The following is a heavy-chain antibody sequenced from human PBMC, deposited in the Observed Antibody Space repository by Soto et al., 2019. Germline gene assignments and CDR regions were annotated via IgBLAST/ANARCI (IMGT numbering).Heavy chain of an antibody. Sequence: GGSLRLSCAASGFTFSSYSVDWVRQAQGKGREWVSRINSDGSSTSYADSVKGRFTISRDNAKNTLYLQMNSLRAEDTAVYYCARDYSYGLAELPSNRFDYWGQGTLVTVSS. J-gene: IGHJ4*02. CDR2: INSDGSST. V-gene: IGHV3-74*01. CDR3: ARDYSYGLAELPSNRFDY. D-gene: IGHD5-18*01. CDR1: GFTFSSYS.